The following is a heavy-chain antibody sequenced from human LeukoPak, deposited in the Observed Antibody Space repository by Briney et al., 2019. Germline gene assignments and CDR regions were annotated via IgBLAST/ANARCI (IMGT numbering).Heavy chain of an antibody. V-gene: IGHV1-2*02. Sequence: ASVKVSCKASGYTFTGYYMHWVRQAPRQGLEWMGWINPNSGGTNYAQKFQGRVTMTRDTSISTAYMELSRLRSDDTAVYYCARSRLVGADAFDIWGQGTMVTVSS. J-gene: IGHJ3*02. CDR1: GYTFTGYY. CDR2: INPNSGGT. CDR3: ARSRLVGADAFDI. D-gene: IGHD1-26*01.